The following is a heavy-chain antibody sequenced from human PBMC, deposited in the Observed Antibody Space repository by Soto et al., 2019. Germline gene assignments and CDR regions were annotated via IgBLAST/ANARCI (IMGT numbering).Heavy chain of an antibody. J-gene: IGHJ6*03. V-gene: IGHV3-20*01. CDR1: GFTFDDYG. Sequence: EVQLVESGGGVVRPGGSLRLSCAASGFTFDDYGMSWVRQAPGKGLEGVSGINWNGGSTGYADSVKGRFTSSRANAKTSLYLQMNSLRAEDTALYHCARVYMEEQQLCLYYYYCYMDVWGKGTTVTVSS. CDR2: INWNGGST. D-gene: IGHD6-13*01. CDR3: ARVYMEEQQLCLYYYYCYMDV.